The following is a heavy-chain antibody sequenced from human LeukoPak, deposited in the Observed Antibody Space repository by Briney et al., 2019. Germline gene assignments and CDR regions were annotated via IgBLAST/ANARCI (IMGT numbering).Heavy chain of an antibody. Sequence: GGSLRLSCADTGFTFSSYWMHWVRQAPGKGLVWVSRINSDGSSTSYADSVKGRFIISRDDAKNTLSLQMNSLRAEDTAVFYCVRVASSSMTSCATVDYWGQGTLVTVSS. CDR1: GFTFSSYW. CDR2: INSDGSST. V-gene: IGHV3-74*01. CDR3: VRVASSSMTSCATVDY. J-gene: IGHJ4*02. D-gene: IGHD2-2*01.